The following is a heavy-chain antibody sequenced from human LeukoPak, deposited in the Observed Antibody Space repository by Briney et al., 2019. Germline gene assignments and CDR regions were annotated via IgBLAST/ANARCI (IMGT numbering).Heavy chain of an antibody. D-gene: IGHD1-26*01. Sequence: SETLSLPCTVSGGSISSYYWSWIRQPPGKGLEWIGYIYYSGSTNYNPSLKSRVTISVDTSKNQFSLKLSSVTAADTAVYYCARGDQSCDYWGQGTLVTVSS. J-gene: IGHJ4*02. CDR2: IYYSGST. V-gene: IGHV4-59*01. CDR3: ARGDQSCDY. CDR1: GGSISSYY.